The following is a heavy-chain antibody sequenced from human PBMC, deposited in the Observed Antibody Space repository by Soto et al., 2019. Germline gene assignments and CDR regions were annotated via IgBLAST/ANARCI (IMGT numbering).Heavy chain of an antibody. D-gene: IGHD5-12*01. V-gene: IGHV4-59*01. J-gene: IGHJ6*02. CDR2: IYYSGST. Sequence: QVQLQESGPGLVKPSETLSLTCTVSGGSISGYYWSWIRQPPGKGLEWIGYIYYSGSTNYNPSLKSRVTISVDTSKNQFSLKLSSVTAADTAVYYCARIVATSKDVWGQGTTVTVSS. CDR3: ARIVATSKDV. CDR1: GGSISGYY.